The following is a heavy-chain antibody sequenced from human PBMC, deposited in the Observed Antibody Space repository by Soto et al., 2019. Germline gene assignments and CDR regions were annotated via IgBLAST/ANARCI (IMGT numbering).Heavy chain of an antibody. CDR2: INHSGST. V-gene: IGHV4-34*01. Sequence: SETLSLTCAVYGGSFSGYYWSWIRQPPGKGLEWIGEINHSGSTNYNPSLKSRVTISVDTSKNQFSLKLSSVTAADTAVYYCARGSGSGSYGVDYWGQGTLVTVSS. CDR1: GGSFSGYY. D-gene: IGHD3-10*01. CDR3: ARGSGSGSYGVDY. J-gene: IGHJ4*02.